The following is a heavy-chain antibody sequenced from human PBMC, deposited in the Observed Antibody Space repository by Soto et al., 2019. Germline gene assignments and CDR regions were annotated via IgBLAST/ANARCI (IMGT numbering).Heavy chain of an antibody. V-gene: IGHV1-69*13. D-gene: IGHD6-19*01. J-gene: IGHJ3*01. Sequence: ASVKVSCKASGGTFSSYAISWVRQAPGQGLEWMGGIIPIFGTANYAQKFQGRVTITADESTSTAYMELSSLRSEDTAVYYCARSIAVPHDLFDFWGQGTMVTVSS. CDR1: GGTFSSYA. CDR3: ARSIAVPHDLFDF. CDR2: IIPIFGTA.